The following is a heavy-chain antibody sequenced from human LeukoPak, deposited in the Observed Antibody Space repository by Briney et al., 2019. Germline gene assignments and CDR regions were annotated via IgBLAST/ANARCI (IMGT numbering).Heavy chain of an antibody. V-gene: IGHV3-11*01. D-gene: IGHD5-18*01. Sequence: GGSLRLSCAASGFTFSDYYMSWIRQPPGKGLEWVSYIGGSGRTIYYADSLKGRFTISRDNAKNSLYLQMNGLRAEDTAVYYCVRGNSYGDYWGQGTLVTVSS. CDR3: VRGNSYGDY. CDR1: GFTFSDYY. CDR2: IGGSGRTI. J-gene: IGHJ4*02.